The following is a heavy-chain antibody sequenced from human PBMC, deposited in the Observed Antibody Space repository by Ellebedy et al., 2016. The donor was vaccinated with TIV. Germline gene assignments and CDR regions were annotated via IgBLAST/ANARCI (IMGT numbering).Heavy chain of an antibody. CDR3: ARSRWQLLPDFDY. J-gene: IGHJ4*02. CDR1: GDSISRYF. CDR2: FDYSGST. D-gene: IGHD4-23*01. V-gene: IGHV4-59*01. Sequence: MPSEILSLTCTVSGDSISRYFWSWIRQPPGKGLEWIGYFDYSGSTKYNPSLKSRVTISADTSKNQFPLRLTSVTPADTAVFYCARSRWQLLPDFDYWGQGTLVTVSS.